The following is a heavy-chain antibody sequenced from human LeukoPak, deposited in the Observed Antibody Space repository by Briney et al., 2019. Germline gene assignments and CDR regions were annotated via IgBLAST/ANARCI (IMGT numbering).Heavy chain of an antibody. CDR1: GFTSSSYH. D-gene: IGHD3-10*01. CDR3: ARGYLSGSGSFFDP. CDR2: ISGSSTYI. J-gene: IGHJ5*02. V-gene: IGHV3-21*01. Sequence: GGSLRLSCAASGFTSSSYHINWVRQAPGKGLEWVSSISGSSTYIYYADSVKGRFSISRDNAKNSLYLQMNSLRAEDTAVYYCARGYLSGSGSFFDPWGQGTLVTVSS.